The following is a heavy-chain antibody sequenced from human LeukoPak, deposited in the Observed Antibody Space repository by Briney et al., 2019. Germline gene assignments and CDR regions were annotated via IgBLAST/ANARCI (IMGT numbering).Heavy chain of an antibody. V-gene: IGHV3-43*01. Sequence: PGRSLSLSCAASGLTFDVYTMHWVRQAPRKGLEWVSLIRWDGGSTYYADSVKGRLTISRDNSKNSLYLQMNSLRTEDTALYYCAKDSGGSCFDYWGQGTLFTVSS. CDR1: GLTFDVYT. J-gene: IGHJ4*02. CDR3: AKDSGGSCFDY. D-gene: IGHD2-15*01. CDR2: IRWDGGST.